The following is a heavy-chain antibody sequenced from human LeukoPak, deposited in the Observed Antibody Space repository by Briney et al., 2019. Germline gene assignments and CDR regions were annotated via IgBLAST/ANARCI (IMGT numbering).Heavy chain of an antibody. CDR1: GFTFSSYG. J-gene: IGHJ6*03. Sequence: GGSLRLSCAASGFTFSSYGMHWVRQAPGKGLEWVAVIWYDGSNKYYADSVKGRFTISRDNSKNTLYLQMNSLRAEDTAVYYCAKDAWTRNYMGVWGKGTTVTVSS. CDR3: AKDAWTRNYMGV. CDR2: IWYDGSNK. D-gene: IGHD3/OR15-3a*01. V-gene: IGHV3-33*06.